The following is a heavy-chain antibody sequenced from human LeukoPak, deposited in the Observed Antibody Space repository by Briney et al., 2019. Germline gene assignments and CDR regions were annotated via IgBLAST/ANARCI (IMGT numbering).Heavy chain of an antibody. CDR3: AKDLGRWELLADY. CDR2: ISGSGGST. Sequence: GGSLRLSCAASGFTFSSYAMSWVRQAPGKGLEWVSAISGSGGSTYYADSVKGRFTISRDNSKNTLYLQMNSLRAEDAAVYYCAKDLGRWELLADYWDQGTLVTVSS. J-gene: IGHJ4*02. D-gene: IGHD1-26*01. V-gene: IGHV3-23*01. CDR1: GFTFSSYA.